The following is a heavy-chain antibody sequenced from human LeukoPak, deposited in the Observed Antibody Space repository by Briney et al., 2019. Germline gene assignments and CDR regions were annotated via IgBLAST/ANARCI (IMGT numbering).Heavy chain of an antibody. V-gene: IGHV1-18*01. J-gene: IGHJ6*02. CDR2: ISAYNGNT. Sequence: ASVKVSCKASGYTFTSYGISWVRQAPGQGLEWMGWISAYNGNTNYAQKLQGRVTMTTDTSTSTAYMELRSLRSDDTAVYYCARDAYYDSSGYYLTLVYYYYGMDVWGQGTTVTVSS. D-gene: IGHD3-22*01. CDR1: GYTFTSYG. CDR3: ARDAYYDSSGYYLTLVYYYYGMDV.